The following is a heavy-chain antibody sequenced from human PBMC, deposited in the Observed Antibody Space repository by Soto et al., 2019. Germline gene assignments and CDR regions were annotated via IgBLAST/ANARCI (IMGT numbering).Heavy chain of an antibody. V-gene: IGHV1-18*01. J-gene: IGHJ6*02. CDR1: GYTFTIYG. CDR2: ISAYNGNT. Sequence: ASVKVSCKASGYTFTIYGIIWVRQAPGQGLEWMGWISAYNGNTNYAQKLQGRVTMTTDTSTSTAYMELRSLRSDDTAVYYCARDPSAATPFYYYYYGMDVWGQGTTVTVSS. CDR3: ARDPSAATPFYYYYYGMDV. D-gene: IGHD2-2*01.